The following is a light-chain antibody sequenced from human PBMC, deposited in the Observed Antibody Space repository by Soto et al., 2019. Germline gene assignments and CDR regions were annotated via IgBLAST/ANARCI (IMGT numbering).Light chain of an antibody. CDR2: GAS. V-gene: IGKV3D-15*01. CDR3: QQRSDWPLT. Sequence: EIVLTQSPGTLSVSPGERVTLSCRASQSVDIDLAWYQQKPGQAPRLLIYGASTRATDMPGRFRGSGAGAEFTLTISSLQSEDSAVYYCQQRSDWPLTFGGGARVEVK. CDR1: QSVDID. J-gene: IGKJ4*01.